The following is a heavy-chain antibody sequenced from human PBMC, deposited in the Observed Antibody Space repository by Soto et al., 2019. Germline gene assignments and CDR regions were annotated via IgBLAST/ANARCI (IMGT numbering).Heavy chain of an antibody. CDR2: IYSGGST. V-gene: IGHV3-53*01. CDR3: ASSNYDFWSGYRSYYYYGMDV. D-gene: IGHD3-3*01. J-gene: IGHJ6*02. Sequence: GGSLRLSCAASGFTVSSNYMSWVRQAPGKGLEWVSVIYSGGSTYYADSVKGRFTISRDNSKNTLYLQMNSLRAEDTAVYYCASSNYDFWSGYRSYYYYGMDVWGQGTTVTVSS. CDR1: GFTVSSNY.